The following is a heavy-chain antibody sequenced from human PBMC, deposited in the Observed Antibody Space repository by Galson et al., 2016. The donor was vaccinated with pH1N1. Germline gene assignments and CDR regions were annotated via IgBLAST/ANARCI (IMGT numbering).Heavy chain of an antibody. J-gene: IGHJ4*02. CDR2: IYSDPGT. CDR3: ARTNPFDGDLRYFDY. Sequence: SLRLSCAASGFTVSSNYMSWVCQAPGKGLEWVSVIYSDPGTYYADSVKGRFTISRDNSKNTLYLQMDTLRAEDTAVYYCARTNPFDGDLRYFDYWGQGTLVTVSS. V-gene: IGHV3-53*01. CDR1: GFTVSSNY. D-gene: IGHD4-17*01.